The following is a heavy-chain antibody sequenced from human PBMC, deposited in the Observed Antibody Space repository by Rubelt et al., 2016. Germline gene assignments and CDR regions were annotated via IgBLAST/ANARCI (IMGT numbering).Heavy chain of an antibody. CDR1: GFTFSNYP. V-gene: IGHV3-23*01. CDR2: IGTNAANT. Sequence: DVQLLESGGGLLQPGGSLRLSCAASGFTFSNYPMAWVRQAPGKGLEWVSTIGTNAANTYYADSVKGRFTISRDNSKKTRFLQMNSLTAEDTAIYYCAKDYSSGWYEDWGQGTLVTVSS. J-gene: IGHJ4*02. D-gene: IGHD6-13*01. CDR3: AKDYSSGWYED.